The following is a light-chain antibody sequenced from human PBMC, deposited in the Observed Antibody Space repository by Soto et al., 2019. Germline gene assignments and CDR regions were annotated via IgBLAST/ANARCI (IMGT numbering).Light chain of an antibody. CDR1: QDIRNE. Sequence: AIQMTQSPSSLSASVGDRVSITCRASQDIRNELGWYQQEPGKAPQLLIYGASTLQSGVPSRFSGSGSGSDFTLTISSLQPEDFATYYCLQYSNYPRTFGQGTKLEIK. CDR3: LQYSNYPRT. J-gene: IGKJ2*01. CDR2: GAS. V-gene: IGKV1-6*01.